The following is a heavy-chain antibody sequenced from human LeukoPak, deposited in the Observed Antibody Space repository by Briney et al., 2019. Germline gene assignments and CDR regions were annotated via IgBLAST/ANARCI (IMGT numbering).Heavy chain of an antibody. D-gene: IGHD3-10*01. J-gene: IGHJ4*02. Sequence: PSETLSLTCAVSGGSISNYYWSWIRQPPGKGLEWIGFISYSGSTNYNPSLKSRVTISVDTSKSQFSPKLSSVTAADTAVYYCARHYYGSGSYSVDFDYWGQGTLVTVSS. CDR2: ISYSGST. V-gene: IGHV4-59*08. CDR3: ARHYYGSGSYSVDFDY. CDR1: GGSISNYY.